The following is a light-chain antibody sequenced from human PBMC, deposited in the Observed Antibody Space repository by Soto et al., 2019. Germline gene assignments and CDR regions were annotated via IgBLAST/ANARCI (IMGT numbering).Light chain of an antibody. CDR2: DAP. J-gene: IGKJ2*01. V-gene: IGKV3-11*01. Sequence: EIVLTQSPATLSLSPGERATLSCRASQSVSSYLAWYQQKTGQAPRLLIYDAPNRATGIPARFSGSGSGTDFTLTISSLEPEDFAVYYCQQRSNWPPTFGQGTTLEIK. CDR3: QQRSNWPPT. CDR1: QSVSSY.